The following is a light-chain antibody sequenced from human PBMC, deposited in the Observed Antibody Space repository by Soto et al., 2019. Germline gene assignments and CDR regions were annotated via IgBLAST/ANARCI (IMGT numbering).Light chain of an antibody. V-gene: IGKV3-20*01. CDR2: GAS. CDR3: QQYGSSMYP. CDR1: QRVSSSY. Sequence: IVLTQSPGTLSLSPGERATLSCRARQRVSSSYLAWYQQKPGQAPRLLIYGASSRATGIPDRFSGSGSGTDFPLTISLLEPEDFAVYYCQQYGSSMYPFGQGTKLEIK. J-gene: IGKJ2*01.